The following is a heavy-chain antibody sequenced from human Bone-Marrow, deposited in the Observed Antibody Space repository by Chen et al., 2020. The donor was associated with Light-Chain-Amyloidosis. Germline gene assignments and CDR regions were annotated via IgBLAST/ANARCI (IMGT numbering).Heavy chain of an antibody. CDR1: GYTFPNYW. J-gene: IGHJ4*02. D-gene: IGHD5-12*01. Sequence: EVQLEQSGTEVKKPGESLKICCKDSGYTFPNYWIGWVRQMPGKGLEWMGVIYPDDSDARYSPSFEGQVTISADKSITTAYLQWRSLKASDTAMYYCARRRDGYNFDYWGQGTLVTVSS. CDR3: ARRRDGYNFDY. CDR2: IYPDDSDA. V-gene: IGHV5-51*01.